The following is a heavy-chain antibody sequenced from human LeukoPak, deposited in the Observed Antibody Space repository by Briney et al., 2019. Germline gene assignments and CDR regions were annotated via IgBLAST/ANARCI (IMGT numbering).Heavy chain of an antibody. CDR1: GGSISSSSYY. J-gene: IGHJ4*02. D-gene: IGHD2-2*02. CDR2: IYYSGST. V-gene: IGHV4-39*01. CDR3: ARPPLLYPWYFDY. Sequence: PSETLSLTCTVSGGSISSSSYYWGWIRQPPGKGLEWIGSIYYSGSTYYNPSLKSRVTISVDTSKNQFSLKLSSVTAADTAVYYCARPPLLYPWYFDYWGQGTLVTVSS.